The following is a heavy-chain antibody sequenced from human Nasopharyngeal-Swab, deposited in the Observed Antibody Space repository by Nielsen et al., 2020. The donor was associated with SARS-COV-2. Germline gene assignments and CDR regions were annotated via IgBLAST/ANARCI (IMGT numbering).Heavy chain of an antibody. CDR3: AKEGGGGNYLYYYYYGMDV. Sequence: WIRQPPGKGLEWVSVISGNGGTTYYAASVKGRFTISRDNSQNTLFLQMNSLRAEDTAVYYCAKEGGGGNYLYYYYYGMDVWGQGTTVTVSS. V-gene: IGHV3-23*01. D-gene: IGHD1-26*01. CDR2: ISGNGGTT. J-gene: IGHJ6*02.